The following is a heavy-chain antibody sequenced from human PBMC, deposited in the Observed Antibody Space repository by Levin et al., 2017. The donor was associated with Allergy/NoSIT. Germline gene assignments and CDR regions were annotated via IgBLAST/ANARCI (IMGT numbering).Heavy chain of an antibody. J-gene: IGHJ4*02. CDR3: ATGVYTSSSTVCDC. V-gene: IGHV1-2*02. CDR2: INPNNGDT. Sequence: EASVKVSCRASGYTFSAYYMHWVRQAPGQGLEWMGWINPNNGDTRYAQNFQGRVTLTRDKSITTAYMELNWLRFDDTAVYYCATGVYTSSSTVCDCWGQGTPVTVSS. D-gene: IGHD6-6*01. CDR1: GYTFSAYY.